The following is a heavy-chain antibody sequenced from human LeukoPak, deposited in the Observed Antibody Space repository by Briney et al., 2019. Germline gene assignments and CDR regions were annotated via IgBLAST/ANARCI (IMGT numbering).Heavy chain of an antibody. CDR2: ISDSGGST. CDR1: GFTFSNHA. CDR3: ARVDDLDAFDI. D-gene: IGHD2-2*03. J-gene: IGHJ3*02. V-gene: IGHV3-23*01. Sequence: GGSLRLSCAASGFTFSNHAMSWVRQAPGKGLEWVAVISDSGGSTYYADSVKGRFTIFRDNSKNTLFLQINSLRPEDTAMYYCARVDDLDAFDIWGQGTLVTVSS.